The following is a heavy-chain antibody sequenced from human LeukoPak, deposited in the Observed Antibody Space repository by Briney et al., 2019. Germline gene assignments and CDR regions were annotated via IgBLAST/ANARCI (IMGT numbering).Heavy chain of an antibody. V-gene: IGHV3-74*01. CDR1: GFTFSKNW. J-gene: IGHJ4*02. D-gene: IGHD6-13*01. CDR3: SRGTSAGGPISPFDF. CDR2: IQGDGSNT. Sequence: GGSLRLSCVASGFTFSKNWMHWVRQAPGKGLVWVSRIQGDGSNTNYADSVKGRFSISGDNAKNTVYLQMTSLWAEDTGIYYCSRGTSAGGPISPFDFWGQGTVVTVSS.